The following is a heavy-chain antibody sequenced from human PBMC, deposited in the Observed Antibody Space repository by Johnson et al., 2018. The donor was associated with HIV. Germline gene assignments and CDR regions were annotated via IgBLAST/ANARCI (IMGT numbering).Heavy chain of an antibody. CDR1: GFTFSSYA. Sequence: MQLVESGGGLVKPGGSLRLSCAASGFTFSSYAMSWVRKAPGKGLEWVSGIVGSGGSTYYADSVKGRFTISRDNPKNTLYLQINSLRAEDTAVYYCAKGDGIVGVSYAFDIWGQGTMVTVSS. CDR2: IVGSGGST. J-gene: IGHJ3*02. D-gene: IGHD1-26*01. CDR3: AKGDGIVGVSYAFDI. V-gene: IGHV3-23*04.